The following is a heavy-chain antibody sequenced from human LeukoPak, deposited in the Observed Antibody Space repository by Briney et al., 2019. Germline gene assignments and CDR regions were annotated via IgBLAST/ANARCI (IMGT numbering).Heavy chain of an antibody. D-gene: IGHD5-12*01. CDR3: ARDPWTNSDYDGFDY. Sequence: GGSLRLSCAASGFTFSSYWMSWVRQAPGKGLEWVANIKQDGSEKYYVDSVKGRFTISRDNAKNSLYLQMNSLRAEDTAVYYCARDPWTNSDYDGFDYWGQGTLVTVSS. J-gene: IGHJ4*02. V-gene: IGHV3-7*01. CDR1: GFTFSSYW. CDR2: IKQDGSEK.